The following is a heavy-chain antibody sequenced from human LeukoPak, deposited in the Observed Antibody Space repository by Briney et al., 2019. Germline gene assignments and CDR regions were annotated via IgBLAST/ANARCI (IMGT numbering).Heavy chain of an antibody. CDR2: INHSGST. D-gene: IGHD6-6*01. Sequence: PSETLSLTCAVYGGSFSGYYWSWIRQPPGKGLEWIGEINHSGSTNYNPSLKSRVTISVDTSKNQFTLKLSSVTAADTAVYYCARGYSSSFFDYWGQGTLVTVSS. J-gene: IGHJ4*02. CDR1: GGSFSGYY. CDR3: ARGYSSSFFDY. V-gene: IGHV4-34*01.